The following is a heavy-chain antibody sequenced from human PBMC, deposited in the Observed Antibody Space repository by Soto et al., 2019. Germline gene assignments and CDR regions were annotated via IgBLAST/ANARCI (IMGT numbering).Heavy chain of an antibody. D-gene: IGHD2-2*01. V-gene: IGHV5-51*01. CDR2: IYPGDSHT. CDR1: GYSVTNYW. J-gene: IGHJ6*02. Sequence: GESLKISCKPSGYSVTNYWMGWVRQMPGKGLEWMGIIYPGDSHTRYSPSFQGQVTISADKSISTAYLQWSSLKASGTAMYYCARRCSSTSCYPLSGYYGMDVWGQGTSVTVSS. CDR3: ARRCSSTSCYPLSGYYGMDV.